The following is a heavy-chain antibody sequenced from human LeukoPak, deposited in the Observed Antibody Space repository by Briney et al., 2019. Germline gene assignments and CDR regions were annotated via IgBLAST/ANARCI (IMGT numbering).Heavy chain of an antibody. V-gene: IGHV1-69*13. CDR2: IIPIFGTA. CDR3: ARDPLWAYGILTGYYYDGMDV. Sequence: GASVKVSCKASGGTFSSYAISWVRQAPGQGLEWMGGIIPIFGTANYAQKFQGRVTITADESTSTAYMELSSLRSEDTAVYYCARDPLWAYGILTGYYYDGMDVWGQGTTVTVSS. J-gene: IGHJ6*02. D-gene: IGHD3-9*01. CDR1: GGTFSSYA.